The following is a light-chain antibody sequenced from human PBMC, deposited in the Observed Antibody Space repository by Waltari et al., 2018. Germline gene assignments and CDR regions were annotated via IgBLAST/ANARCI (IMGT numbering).Light chain of an antibody. V-gene: IGKV1-5*03. CDR2: KAS. Sequence: DIQMTQSPSTLSASVGDRVTITCRASQTVTTWLAWYQQKPGKAPRLLFYKASTFESGVPSRFSGSGSGTEFSLTISSLQPDDFANYYCQQYNSRPWTFGQGTRVEIK. CDR1: QTVTTW. CDR3: QQYNSRPWT. J-gene: IGKJ1*01.